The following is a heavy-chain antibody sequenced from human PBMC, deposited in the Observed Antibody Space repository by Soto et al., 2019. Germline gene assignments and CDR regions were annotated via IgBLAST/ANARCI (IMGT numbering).Heavy chain of an antibody. CDR1: GFTLSNIG. Sequence: QVQLVESGGGVVQPGTSLRLACAASGFTLSNIGMQWVRQAPGKGLEWVAVISAGGNTKYYADSVKGRFTISRDNSKNTLFLQMNSLRTEDTAVYYCAKESGGYRYAAYFDLWGQGTLVTVSA. D-gene: IGHD2-15*01. J-gene: IGHJ4*02. CDR2: ISAGGNTK. CDR3: AKESGGYRYAAYFDL. V-gene: IGHV3-30*18.